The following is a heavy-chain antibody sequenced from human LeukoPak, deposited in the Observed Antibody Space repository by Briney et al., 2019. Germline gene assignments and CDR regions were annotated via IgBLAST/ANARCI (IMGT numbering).Heavy chain of an antibody. CDR2: ISSSGSTI. V-gene: IGHV3-48*03. D-gene: IGHD6-19*01. CDR1: GFTFSSYE. CDR3: AKGGSSGPSNYFDY. Sequence: GGSLRLSCAASGFTFSSYEMNWVRQAPGKGLEWVSYISSSGSTIYYADSVKGRFTISRDNAKNSLYLQMNSLRAEDTALYYCAKGGSSGPSNYFDYWGQGTLVTVSS. J-gene: IGHJ4*02.